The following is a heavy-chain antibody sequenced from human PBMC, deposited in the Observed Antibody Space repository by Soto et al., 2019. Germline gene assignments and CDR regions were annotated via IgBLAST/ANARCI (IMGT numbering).Heavy chain of an antibody. CDR3: ATEQYGSGRGWFGH. Sequence: QVQLVQSGAEVKKPGSSVKVSCKASGGTFRKYAINWVRLAPGQGLEWMGGLIPIFGRADYAQKFQGRVTITADESTSTCSMELHSLRAEDTAVYYCATEQYGSGRGWFGHWGPGTLVTVSS. CDR2: LIPIFGRA. CDR1: GGTFRKYA. D-gene: IGHD6-19*01. J-gene: IGHJ5*02. V-gene: IGHV1-69*01.